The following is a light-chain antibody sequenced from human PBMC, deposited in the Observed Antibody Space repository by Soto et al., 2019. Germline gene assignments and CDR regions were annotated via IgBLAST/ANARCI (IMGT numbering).Light chain of an antibody. J-gene: IGKJ1*01. CDR3: QHYGTSPTWT. CDR2: GAS. Sequence: DIVLTQSPGTLSLSPGGRATLSCRASQSVSNSYLAWYQQKPGQAPRLLIYGASSRATGIPDRFSGDGSGTDFTLTISRLEPEDFVVYYCQHYGTSPTWTFGQGTKVEVK. V-gene: IGKV3-20*01. CDR1: QSVSNSY.